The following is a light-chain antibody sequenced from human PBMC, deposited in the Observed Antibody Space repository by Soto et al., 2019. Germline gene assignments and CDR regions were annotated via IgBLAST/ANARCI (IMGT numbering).Light chain of an antibody. Sequence: EILMTQSPATLSVSPGERATLSCRASQSVRSNLAWYQQNPDQAHRLLIYGASTRDTGIPARFSGSGSGPEFTLIISSLQSEDFAVYYWQQSNNWPTFVRGTKVEIK. J-gene: IGKJ1*01. CDR3: QQSNNWPT. CDR1: QSVRSN. V-gene: IGKV3-15*01. CDR2: GAS.